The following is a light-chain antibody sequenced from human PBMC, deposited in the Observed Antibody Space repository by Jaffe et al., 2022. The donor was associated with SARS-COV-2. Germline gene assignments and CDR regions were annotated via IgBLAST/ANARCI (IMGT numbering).Light chain of an antibody. CDR3: SSYTSTSTLV. CDR2: DVS. J-gene: IGLJ3*02. Sequence: QSALTQPASVSGSPGQSITISCTGTSSDVARYNYVSWYQQHPGKAPKLIIYDVSDRPSGVSNRFSGSKSGNTASLTISGLQAEDEADYYCSSYTSTSTLVFGGGTKLTVL. CDR1: SSDVARYNY. V-gene: IGLV2-14*03.